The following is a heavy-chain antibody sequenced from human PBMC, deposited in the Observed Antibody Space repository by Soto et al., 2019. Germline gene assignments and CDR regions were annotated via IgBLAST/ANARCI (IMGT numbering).Heavy chain of an antibody. CDR1: GYTFTGHY. J-gene: IGHJ6*02. CDR2: INPNSGDT. Sequence: GASVKVSCKASGYTFTGHYMQWVRQAPGQGLEWMGWINPNSGDTNYAQNLQGRVSMTTDTSTSTAYMELRGLTFDDTAVYYCARDIESVTAKHFFYYYAMDVWGQGTTVTVSS. V-gene: IGHV1-2*02. CDR3: ARDIESVTAKHFFYYYAMDV. D-gene: IGHD2-8*01.